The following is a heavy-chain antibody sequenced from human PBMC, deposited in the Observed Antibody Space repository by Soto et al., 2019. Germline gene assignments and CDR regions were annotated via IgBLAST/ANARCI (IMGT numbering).Heavy chain of an antibody. CDR3: ARGYCSRGSCYGDAFDI. CDR1: GYTFTSYD. Sequence: QVQLVQSGAEVKKPGASVKVSCKASGYTFTSYDINRVRQASGQGLEWMGYMNPNSGNTGYAQKFQGRVTMTRNTSISTAYMELSSLGSEDTAVYYCARGYCSRGSCYGDAFDIWGQGTKVTVSS. D-gene: IGHD2-15*01. CDR2: MNPNSGNT. V-gene: IGHV1-8*01. J-gene: IGHJ3*02.